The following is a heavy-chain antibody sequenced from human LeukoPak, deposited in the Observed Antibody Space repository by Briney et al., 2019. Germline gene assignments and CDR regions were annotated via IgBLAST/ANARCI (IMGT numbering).Heavy chain of an antibody. CDR1: GFTFSSYW. D-gene: IGHD1-1*01. CDR2: INQDGSAR. Sequence: GGSLRLSYAASGFTFSSYWMIWVRQAPGKGLEWVANINQDGSARYSVDSVKGRFTISRDNAKNSLYLQMNSLRAEDTAVYYCASKLCDYWGQGTLVTVSS. CDR3: ASKLCDY. J-gene: IGHJ4*02. V-gene: IGHV3-7*01.